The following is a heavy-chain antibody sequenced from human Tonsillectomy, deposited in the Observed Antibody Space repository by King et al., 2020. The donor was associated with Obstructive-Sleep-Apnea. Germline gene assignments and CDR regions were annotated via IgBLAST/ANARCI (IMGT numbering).Heavy chain of an antibody. J-gene: IGHJ6*02. CDR1: GFTFDDYS. V-gene: IGHV3-43*01. CDR3: GKEYCSSTNCYFSRGRSGLDV. D-gene: IGHD2-2*01. Sequence: VQLVESGGVVVQPGGSLRLSCAASGFTFDDYSMHWVRQAPGKGLEWVSLINWDGGSTYYADSVKGRFTISRDNSKNSLYLQMNSLRTEDTALYYCGKEYCSSTNCYFSRGRSGLDVWGQGTTVTVS. CDR2: INWDGGST.